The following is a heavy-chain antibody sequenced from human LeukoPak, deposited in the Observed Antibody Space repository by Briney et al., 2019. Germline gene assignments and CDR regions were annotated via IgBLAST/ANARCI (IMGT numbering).Heavy chain of an antibody. CDR1: GGSISSHY. V-gene: IGHV4-59*11. Sequence: PSETLSLTCTVSGGSISSHYWSWMRQPPGKGLEWIGYIYYSGSTNYNPSLKSRVTISVDTSKNQFSLKLSSVTAADTAVYYCARGGGYEYYFDYWGQGTLVTVSS. CDR2: IYYSGST. D-gene: IGHD3-22*01. J-gene: IGHJ4*02. CDR3: ARGGGYEYYFDY.